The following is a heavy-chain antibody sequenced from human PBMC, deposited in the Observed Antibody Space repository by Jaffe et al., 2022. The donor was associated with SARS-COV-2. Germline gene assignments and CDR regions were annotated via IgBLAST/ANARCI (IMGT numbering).Heavy chain of an antibody. Sequence: EVQLVESGGGLVQPGRSLRLSCTASGFTFGDYAMSWFRQAPGKGLEWVGFIRSKAYGGTTEYAASVKGRFTISRDDSKSIAYLQMNSLKTEDTAVYYCTRIIGGSGSSLGGDYWGQGTLVTVSS. V-gene: IGHV3-49*03. J-gene: IGHJ4*02. CDR1: GFTFGDYA. D-gene: IGHD3-10*01. CDR2: IRSKAYGGTT. CDR3: TRIIGGSGSSLGGDY.